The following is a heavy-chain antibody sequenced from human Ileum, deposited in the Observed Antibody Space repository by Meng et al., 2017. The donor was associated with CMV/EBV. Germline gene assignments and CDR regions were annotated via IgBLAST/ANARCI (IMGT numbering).Heavy chain of an antibody. CDR2: ISSSSSYI. Sequence: GGSLRLSCAASGFTFSSYSMKWVRQAPGKGLEWVSSISSSSSYIFYADSVKGRFTISRDNSKRTLFLQMNSLRVEDSAVYYCAKGSYFWGQGTTVTVSS. CDR1: GFTFSSYS. CDR3: AKGSYF. D-gene: IGHD2-21*01. J-gene: IGHJ6*02. V-gene: IGHV3-21*01.